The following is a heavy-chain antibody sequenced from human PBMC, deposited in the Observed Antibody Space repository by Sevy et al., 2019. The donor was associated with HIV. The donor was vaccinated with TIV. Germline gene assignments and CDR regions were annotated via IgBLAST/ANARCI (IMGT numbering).Heavy chain of an antibody. CDR2: LSFGCGEI. CDR3: AREGCTKPHDY. Sequence: GGSLRLSCAASGFTFSKYSMSWVRQPPGKGLEWVSTLSFGCGEINYADSVKGRFTISSDNSKSSVYLQMNNLRPEETAVYYCAREGCTKPHDYWGQGTLVTVSS. D-gene: IGHD2-8*01. CDR1: GFTFSKYS. J-gene: IGHJ4*02. V-gene: IGHV3-23*01.